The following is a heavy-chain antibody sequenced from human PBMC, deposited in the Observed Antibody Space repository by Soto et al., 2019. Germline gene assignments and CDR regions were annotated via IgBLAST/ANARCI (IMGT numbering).Heavy chain of an antibody. D-gene: IGHD2-2*01. J-gene: IGHJ6*02. V-gene: IGHV3-53*01. CDR2: IYSGGST. Sequence: GGSLIHSCAASGFTVSSNYMSWVRQAPGKGLEWVSVIYSGGSTYYADSVKGRFTISRDNSKNTLYLQMNSLRAEDTAVYYCATEGCSSTSCHYGMDVWGQGTTVTVSS. CDR3: ATEGCSSTSCHYGMDV. CDR1: GFTVSSNY.